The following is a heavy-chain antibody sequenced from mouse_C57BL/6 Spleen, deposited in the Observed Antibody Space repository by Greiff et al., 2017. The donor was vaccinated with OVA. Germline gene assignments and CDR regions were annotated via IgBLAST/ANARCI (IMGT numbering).Heavy chain of an antibody. V-gene: IGHV1-55*01. Sequence: QVQLQQPGAELVKPGASVKMSCKASGYTFTSYWITWVKQRPGQGLEWIGDIYPGSGSPNYNEKFKSKATLTVDTSSSTAYMQLRSLTSEDSAVYYCARSYYYGSSYFFYAMDYWGQGTSVTVSS. CDR1: GYTFTSYW. D-gene: IGHD1-1*01. CDR2: IYPGSGSP. CDR3: ARSYYYGSSYFFYAMDY. J-gene: IGHJ4*01.